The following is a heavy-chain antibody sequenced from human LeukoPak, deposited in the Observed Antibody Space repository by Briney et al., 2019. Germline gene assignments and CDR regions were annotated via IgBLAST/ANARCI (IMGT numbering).Heavy chain of an antibody. V-gene: IGHV1-46*01. D-gene: IGHD2-2*01. CDR1: GYTFTSYY. J-gene: IGHJ5*02. CDR3: ARARVPGWFDP. CDR2: INPSGGTT. Sequence: ASVKVSCKASGYTFTSYYMHWVRQAPGQGLEWMGIINPSGGTTSYAQKFQGRVTMTSDTSTSTVYTDLSSLRSEDTAVYYCARARVPGWFDPWGQGTLVTVSS.